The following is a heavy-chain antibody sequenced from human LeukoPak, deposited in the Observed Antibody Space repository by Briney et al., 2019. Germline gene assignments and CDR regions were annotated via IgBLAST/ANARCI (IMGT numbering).Heavy chain of an antibody. V-gene: IGHV3-74*03. J-gene: IGHJ4*02. CDR1: GFTFGNHW. CDR2: ISSDGSST. Sequence: TGGSLRLSCAASGFTFGNHWMQWVRQTPGKGLVWVSRISSDGSSTTYADSVKGRFTISRDNAKNTLYLQMNNLRAEDTAMYYCARDQRVTGRPDIDYWGQGTLVIVSS. D-gene: IGHD6-6*01. CDR3: ARDQRVTGRPDIDY.